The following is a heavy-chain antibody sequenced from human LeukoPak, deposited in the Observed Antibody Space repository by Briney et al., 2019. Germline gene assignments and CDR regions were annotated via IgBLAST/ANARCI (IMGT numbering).Heavy chain of an antibody. CDR3: AHINAWGSYSLFDY. D-gene: IGHD3-16*01. CDR1: GFSLGTNGVG. J-gene: IGHJ4*02. Sequence: SGPTLVNPTQTLTLTCTFSGFSLGTNGVGVGWIRQPPGKALEWLALIYWNDDKRYSPSLKSRLTITRDTSRNRVGLTMTNMDPVDAGTYYCAHINAWGSYSLFDYWGQGTLVTVSS. V-gene: IGHV2-5*01. CDR2: IYWNDDK.